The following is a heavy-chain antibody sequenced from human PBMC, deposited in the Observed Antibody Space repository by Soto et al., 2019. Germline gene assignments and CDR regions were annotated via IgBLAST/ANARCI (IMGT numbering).Heavy chain of an antibody. CDR3: AKARDQQWVRLPFDY. Sequence: EVQLLESGGGLVQPGGSVRLSCVGSGFFFGSYTMTWVRQAPGKGLEWVSSFSATSENTYYADSVRGRFTISRDNSKNTLFLQMNSLTAEDTAMYYCAKARDQQWVRLPFDYWGQGILVIVSS. D-gene: IGHD6-19*01. CDR1: GFFFGSYT. J-gene: IGHJ4*02. CDR2: FSATSENT. V-gene: IGHV3-23*01.